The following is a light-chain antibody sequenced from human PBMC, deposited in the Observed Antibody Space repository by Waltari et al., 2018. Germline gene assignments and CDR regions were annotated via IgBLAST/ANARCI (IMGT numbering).Light chain of an antibody. CDR1: QGISTY. V-gene: IGKV1-17*01. Sequence: DIQMTQSPSSLSASAGDTVTITRRASQGISTYLNWYQQKPGKAPKRLIYAASSLESGVPSRFSGSGSGTDFTLTISSLQPEDFATYYCLQYNSHPFTFGPGTKLDIK. CDR2: AAS. J-gene: IGKJ3*01. CDR3: LQYNSHPFT.